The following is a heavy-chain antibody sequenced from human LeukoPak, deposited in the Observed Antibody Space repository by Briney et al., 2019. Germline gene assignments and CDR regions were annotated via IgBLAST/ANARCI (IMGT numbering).Heavy chain of an antibody. J-gene: IGHJ5*02. CDR3: ARVAGGWFDP. CDR2: ISSSNSYI. Sequence: GGSLRLSCAASRFTFSSYSMNWVRQAPGKGLECVSSISSSNSYIYYADSVKGRFTISRDNAKNSLYLQMNSLRAEDTAVYYCARVAGGWFDPWGQGTLVTVSS. V-gene: IGHV3-21*01. CDR1: RFTFSSYS.